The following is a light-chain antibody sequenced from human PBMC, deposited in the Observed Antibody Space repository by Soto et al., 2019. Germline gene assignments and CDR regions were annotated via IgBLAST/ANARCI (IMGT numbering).Light chain of an antibody. CDR3: QQSYDTLWT. V-gene: IGKV1-39*01. CDR2: GAS. Sequence: DIQMTQSPSSLSASVGDRVTITCRASQSISSYLNWYQQKPGKAPKLLIYGASSLQSGVPSRFSGSESGTDFTLTISSLQPEDFATYYCQQSYDTLWTFGQGNKVE. J-gene: IGKJ1*01. CDR1: QSISSY.